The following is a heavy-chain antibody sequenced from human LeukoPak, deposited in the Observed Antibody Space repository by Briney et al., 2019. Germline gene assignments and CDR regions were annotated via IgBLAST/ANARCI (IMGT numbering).Heavy chain of an antibody. D-gene: IGHD6-13*01. V-gene: IGHV3-53*01. Sequence: GGSLRLSCAASGFTFSSYAMSFLRRAPGKGLEWVSVIFSGGRTSYADSVKGRFTISRDNSKNTLYLQMNSLRADDTAVYYCAAWGGSSWFDYWGQGTLVTVSS. CDR1: GFTFSSYA. J-gene: IGHJ4*02. CDR2: IFSGGRT. CDR3: AAWGGSSWFDY.